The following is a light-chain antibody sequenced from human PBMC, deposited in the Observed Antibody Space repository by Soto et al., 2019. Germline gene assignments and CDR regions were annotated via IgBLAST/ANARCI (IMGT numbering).Light chain of an antibody. J-gene: IGLJ2*01. CDR2: END. V-gene: IGLV1-51*01. Sequence: QSVLTQPPSVSAAPGQTVTISCSGSSSTIGTNYVSWYQHLPRTTPKLLINENDRRPSGIPDRFSGSKTGTSATLAITGLQTGDEAEYYCATWDTSLNGLVFGGGTKLTVL. CDR1: SSTIGTNY. CDR3: ATWDTSLNGLV.